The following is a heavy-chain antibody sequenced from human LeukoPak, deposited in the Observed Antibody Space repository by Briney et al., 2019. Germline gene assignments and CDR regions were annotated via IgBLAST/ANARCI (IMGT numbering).Heavy chain of an antibody. CDR3: ARAGYSSSWYVGGWFDP. J-gene: IGHJ5*02. Sequence: SVEVSCKASGGTFSSYAISWVRQAPGQGLEWMGGIIPIFGTANYAQKFQGRVTITTDESTSTDYMELSSLRSEDTAVYYCARAGYSSSWYVGGWFDPWGQGTLVTVSS. V-gene: IGHV1-69*05. CDR1: GGTFSSYA. D-gene: IGHD6-13*01. CDR2: IIPIFGTA.